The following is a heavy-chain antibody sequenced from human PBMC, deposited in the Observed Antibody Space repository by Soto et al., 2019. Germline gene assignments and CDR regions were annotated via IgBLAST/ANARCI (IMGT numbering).Heavy chain of an antibody. CDR2: ISYDGSNK. CDR1: GFTFSSYG. J-gene: IGHJ6*02. Sequence: GGSLRLSCAASGFTFSSYGMHWVRQAPGKGLEWVAVISYDGSNKYYADSVKGRFTISRDNSKNTLYLQMNSLRAEDTAVYYCAKEAGPPYYYGSASSSGGMDVWGQGPKV. D-gene: IGHD3-10*01. CDR3: AKEAGPPYYYGSASSSGGMDV. V-gene: IGHV3-30*18.